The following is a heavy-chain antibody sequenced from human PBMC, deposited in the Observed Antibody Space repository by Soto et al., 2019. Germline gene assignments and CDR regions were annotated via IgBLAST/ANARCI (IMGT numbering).Heavy chain of an antibody. D-gene: IGHD3-10*01. CDR1: GGSISSYY. CDR3: ARQPLYGSGRYAPYYYYMDV. Sequence: SETLSLTCTVSGGSISSYYWSWIRQPPGKGLEWIGYIYYSGSTNYNPSLKSRVTISVDTSKNQFSLKLSSVTAADTAVYYCARQPLYGSGRYAPYYYYMDVWGKGTTVTVSS. CDR2: IYYSGST. J-gene: IGHJ6*03. V-gene: IGHV4-59*08.